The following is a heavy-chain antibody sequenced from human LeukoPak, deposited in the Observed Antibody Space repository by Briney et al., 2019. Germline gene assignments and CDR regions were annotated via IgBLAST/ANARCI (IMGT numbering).Heavy chain of an antibody. CDR3: ARGGHYYGSGSADY. Sequence: GGSLRLSCAASGFTFSSYAMSWVRQAPGKGLEWVSAISGSGGSTYYADSVKGRFTISRDNSKNTLYLQMNSLRAEDTAVYYCARGGHYYGSGSADYWGQGTLVTVSS. CDR1: GFTFSSYA. CDR2: ISGSGGST. J-gene: IGHJ4*02. D-gene: IGHD3-10*01. V-gene: IGHV3-23*01.